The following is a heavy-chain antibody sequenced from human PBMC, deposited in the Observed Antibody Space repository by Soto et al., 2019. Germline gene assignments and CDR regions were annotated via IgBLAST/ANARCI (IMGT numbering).Heavy chain of an antibody. D-gene: IGHD2-15*01. CDR2: ISYDGSNK. CDR1: GFTFSSYG. Sequence: QVQLVESGGGVVQPGRSLRLSCAASGFTFSSYGMHWVRQAPGKGLVWVAVISYDGSNKYYADSVKGRFTISRDNSKNTLYLQMNSLRAEDTAVYYCAKEVVRGYYYGMDVWGQGTTVTVSS. V-gene: IGHV3-30*18. J-gene: IGHJ6*02. CDR3: AKEVVRGYYYGMDV.